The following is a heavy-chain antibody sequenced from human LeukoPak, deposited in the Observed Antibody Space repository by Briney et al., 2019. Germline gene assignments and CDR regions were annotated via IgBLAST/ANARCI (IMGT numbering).Heavy chain of an antibody. J-gene: IGHJ4*02. CDR3: ARSVPYGTTWYGRSDC. Sequence: GGSLRLSCTASGFPFYSYWMTWVRQTPGKGLEWVANIRHDGSTKYYVDSVKGRFTISRDNAMNSLYLQMDSLRVEDTAIYYCARSVPYGTTWYGRSDCWGQGTLVTVSS. V-gene: IGHV3-7*03. CDR1: GFPFYSYW. D-gene: IGHD6-13*01. CDR2: IRHDGSTK.